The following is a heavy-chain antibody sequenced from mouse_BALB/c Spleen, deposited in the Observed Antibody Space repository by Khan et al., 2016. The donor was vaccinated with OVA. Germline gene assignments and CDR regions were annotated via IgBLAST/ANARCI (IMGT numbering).Heavy chain of an antibody. CDR2: ISSAGTYT. CDR3: ASHLTGSFAY. D-gene: IGHD4-1*01. J-gene: IGHJ3*01. Sequence: EVELVESGGDLVKPGGSLKLSCVVSGFIFSNYGMSWVRQTPDKRLEWVATISSAGTYTYYPDSVKGRFTISRNNAKNTLYLQMSSLKSEDTAMXYCASHLTGSFAYWGQGTLVTVSA. CDR1: GFIFSNYG. V-gene: IGHV5-6*01.